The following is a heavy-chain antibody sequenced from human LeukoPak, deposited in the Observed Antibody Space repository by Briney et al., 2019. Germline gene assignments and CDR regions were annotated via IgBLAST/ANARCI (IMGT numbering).Heavy chain of an antibody. V-gene: IGHV4-59*01. J-gene: IGHJ4*02. Sequence: SETLSLTCTVSGDSISSYYWSWIRQPPGKGLEWIGYIYYSGSTKYNPSLKSRVTISLDTSKNQFSLKLSSVTAADTAVYFCARAKDTYGALFDYWGQGTLVTVSS. CDR1: GDSISSYY. CDR2: IYYSGST. CDR3: ARAKDTYGALFDY. D-gene: IGHD4-17*01.